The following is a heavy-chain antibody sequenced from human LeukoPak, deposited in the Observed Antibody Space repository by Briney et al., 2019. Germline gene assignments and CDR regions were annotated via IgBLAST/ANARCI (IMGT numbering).Heavy chain of an antibody. CDR1: GFTFSVYD. J-gene: IGHJ4*02. Sequence: GGSLRLSCAASGFTFSVYDMNWLRQAPGKGLEWVSYISSSSSAILYTDSVKGRFTISRDNAKHSVYLQMDSLRAEDTAVYYCARALAYYDSSGNAPDHWGQATLVSVSS. D-gene: IGHD3-22*01. V-gene: IGHV3-48*03. CDR2: ISSSSSAI. CDR3: ARALAYYDSSGNAPDH.